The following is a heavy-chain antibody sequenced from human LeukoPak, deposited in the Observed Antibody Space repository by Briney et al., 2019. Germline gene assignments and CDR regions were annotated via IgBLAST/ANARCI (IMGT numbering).Heavy chain of an antibody. V-gene: IGHV4-39*07. CDR2: IYYSGST. J-gene: IGHJ4*02. Sequence: PSETLSLTCTVSGGSISSSSYYWGWLRQPPGKGLEWIASIYYSGSTNYNPSLKSRVTISVDTSKNQFSLELTSVTAADTAVYYCASQSTMIVVFFVSAFDYWGQGTLVTVSS. CDR1: GGSISSSSYY. CDR3: ASQSTMIVVFFVSAFDY. D-gene: IGHD3-22*01.